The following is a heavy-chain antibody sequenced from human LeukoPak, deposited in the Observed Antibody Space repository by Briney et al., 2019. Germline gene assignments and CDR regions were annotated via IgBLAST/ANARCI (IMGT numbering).Heavy chain of an antibody. D-gene: IGHD1-26*01. J-gene: IGHJ6*02. V-gene: IGHV1-18*01. CDR2: ISAYNGNT. CDR1: GYTFTTYG. Sequence: ASVKVSCKTSGYTFTTYGISWERQAPGQGLEWMGWISAYNGNTNYAQKLQGRVTMTTGTSTSTAYMELRSLRSDDTAVYYCARDIGEVGAKFNYYYYGMDVWGQGTTVTVSS. CDR3: ARDIGEVGAKFNYYYYGMDV.